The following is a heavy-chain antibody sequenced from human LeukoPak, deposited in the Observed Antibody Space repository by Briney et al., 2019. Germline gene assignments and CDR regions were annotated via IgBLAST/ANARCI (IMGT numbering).Heavy chain of an antibody. J-gene: IGHJ6*03. Sequence: ASVKVSCKASGYTFTGYYMHWVRQAPGQGLEWMGWINPNSGGTNYAQKFQGRVTMTRDTSISTAYMELSSLRSEDTAVYYCARVHSSSWYDYYYYMDVWGKGTTVTISS. CDR3: ARVHSSSWYDYYYYMDV. CDR2: INPNSGGT. D-gene: IGHD6-13*01. V-gene: IGHV1-2*02. CDR1: GYTFTGYY.